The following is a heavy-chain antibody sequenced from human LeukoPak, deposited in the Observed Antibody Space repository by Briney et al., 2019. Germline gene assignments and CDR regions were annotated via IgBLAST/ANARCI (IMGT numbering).Heavy chain of an antibody. CDR2: INTNTGNP. CDR1: GYTFTIYA. CDR3: SSSYYYDSSRVGAFAI. D-gene: IGHD3-22*01. V-gene: IGHV7-4-1*02. Sequence: GASVTVSFTASGYTFTIYAMNWVRQAPGQGLEWMGWINTNTGNPTYAQGFTGRFVFSLDTSVSTAYLQISSHKAEDTAAYYCSSSYYYDSSRVGAFAIWGQGTMVTVSS. J-gene: IGHJ3*02.